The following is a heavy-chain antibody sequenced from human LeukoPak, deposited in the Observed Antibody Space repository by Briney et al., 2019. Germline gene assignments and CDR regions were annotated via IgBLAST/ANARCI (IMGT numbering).Heavy chain of an antibody. Sequence: SETLSLTCAVYGGSFSGYYWSWIRQPPGKGLEWIGEINHSGSTNYNPSLKSRVTISVDTSKNQFSLKLSSVTAADTAVYYCARASYYDFWSGYYTVDYWGRGTLVTVSS. CDR3: ARASYYDFWSGYYTVDY. V-gene: IGHV4-34*01. D-gene: IGHD3-3*01. J-gene: IGHJ4*02. CDR1: GGSFSGYY. CDR2: INHSGST.